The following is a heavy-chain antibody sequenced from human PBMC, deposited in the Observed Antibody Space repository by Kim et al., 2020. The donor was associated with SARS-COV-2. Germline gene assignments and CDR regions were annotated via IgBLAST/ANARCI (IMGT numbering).Heavy chain of an antibody. CDR2: IDSGGTT. V-gene: IGHV3-66*01. Sequence: GGSLRLSCAASASGVISNYMSWVRQAPGKGLEWVSFIDSGGTTYYADSVKGRCTSTRDDHDNTVHLEMNNLIAEETAMYYCAGDKYLITISAVVPHPDALHFWGEGTMVPVSS. D-gene: IGHD3-3*01. CDR1: ASGVISNY. CDR3: AGDKYLITISAVVPHPDALHF. J-gene: IGHJ3*01.